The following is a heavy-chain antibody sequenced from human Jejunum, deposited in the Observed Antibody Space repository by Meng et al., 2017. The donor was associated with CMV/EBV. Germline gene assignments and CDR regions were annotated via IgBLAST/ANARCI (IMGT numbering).Heavy chain of an antibody. CDR3: IYRQGDPRRSTYYFDQ. J-gene: IGHJ4*02. D-gene: IGHD2-2*01. CDR1: FALSSSGVS. CDR2: VYWDDDK. V-gene: IGHV2-5*02. Sequence: FALSSSGVSVGWVRQPPGKALDWLALVYWDDDKRYNPSLRSRLTIAKDASKNQVVLTLSHLDSVDTATYHCIYRQGDPRRSTYYFDQWGQGTLVTVSS.